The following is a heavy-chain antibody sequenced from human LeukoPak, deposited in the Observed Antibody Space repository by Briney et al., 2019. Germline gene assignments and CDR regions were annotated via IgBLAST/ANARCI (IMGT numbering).Heavy chain of an antibody. CDR3: ARGNYDYVWGSYRTRPYYYYGMDV. V-gene: IGHV1-69*13. D-gene: IGHD3-16*02. J-gene: IGHJ6*02. CDR1: GGTFSSYA. Sequence: SVKVSCKASGGTFSSYAISWVRQAPGQGLEWMGGIIPIFGTANYAQKFQGRVTITADESTSTAYMELSSLRSEDTAVYYCARGNYDYVWGSYRTRPYYYYGMDVWGQGTTVTVSS. CDR2: IIPIFGTA.